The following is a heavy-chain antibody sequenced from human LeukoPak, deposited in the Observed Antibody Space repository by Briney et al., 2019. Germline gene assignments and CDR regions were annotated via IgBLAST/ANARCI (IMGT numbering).Heavy chain of an antibody. V-gene: IGHV4-34*01. D-gene: IGHD4-11*01. CDR3: GVTTYYYYGMDV. CDR1: GGSFSGYY. Sequence: PSETRSLTCAVYGGSFSGYYWSWIRQPPGKGLEWIGEINHSGSTNYNPSLKSRVTISVDTSKNQFSLKLSSVTAADTAVYYCGVTTYYYYGMDVWGQGTTVTVSS. J-gene: IGHJ6*02. CDR2: INHSGST.